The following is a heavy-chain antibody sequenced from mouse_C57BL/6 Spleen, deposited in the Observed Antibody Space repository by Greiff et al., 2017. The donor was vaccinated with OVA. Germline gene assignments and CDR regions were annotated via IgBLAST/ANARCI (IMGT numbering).Heavy chain of an antibody. V-gene: IGHV1-64*01. Sequence: QLQQPGAELVKPGASVKLSCKASGYTFTSYWMHWVKQRPGQGLEWIGMIHPNSGSTNYNEKFKSKATLTVDKSSSTAYMQLSSLTSEDSAVYYCARSNWGHYYAMDYWGQGTSVTVSS. D-gene: IGHD4-1*01. CDR3: ARSNWGHYYAMDY. CDR1: GYTFTSYW. J-gene: IGHJ4*01. CDR2: IHPNSGST.